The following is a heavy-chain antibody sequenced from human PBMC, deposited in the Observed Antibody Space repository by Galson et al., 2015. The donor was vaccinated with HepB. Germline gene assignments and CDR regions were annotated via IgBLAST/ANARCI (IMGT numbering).Heavy chain of an antibody. J-gene: IGHJ3*02. CDR3: TRDCGYYGSGSYCLDAFDI. V-gene: IGHV1-69*13. CDR2: IIPIFGTA. CDR1: GGTFSSYA. D-gene: IGHD3-10*01. Sequence: SVKVSCKASGGTFSSYAISWVRRAPGQGLEWMGGIIPIFGTANYAQKFQGRVTITADESTSTAYMELSSLRSEDTAVYYCTRDCGYYGSGSYCLDAFDIWGQGTMVTVSS.